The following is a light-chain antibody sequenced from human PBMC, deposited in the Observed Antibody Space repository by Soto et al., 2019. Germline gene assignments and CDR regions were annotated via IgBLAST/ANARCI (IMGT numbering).Light chain of an antibody. Sequence: EIVLTQSPATLSLSPGERATLSCRASQSVSSYLAWYQQKPGQAPRLHIYDASNRATGIPARFSGSGSGTDFTLTISSLEPEDFAVYYCQQLSNWLTFGGGTKVEIK. CDR2: DAS. J-gene: IGKJ4*01. CDR1: QSVSSY. V-gene: IGKV3-11*01. CDR3: QQLSNWLT.